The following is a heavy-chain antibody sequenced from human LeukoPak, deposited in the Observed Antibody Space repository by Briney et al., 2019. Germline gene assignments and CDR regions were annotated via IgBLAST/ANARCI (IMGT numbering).Heavy chain of an antibody. CDR3: ARVGSYGSGSYSR. CDR1: GGSISSSSYY. V-gene: IGHV4-39*07. CDR2: IYYSGST. D-gene: IGHD3-10*01. Sequence: SETLSLTCTVSGGSISSSSYYWGWIRQPPGKGLEWIGSIYYSGSTYYNPSLKSRVTISVDTSKNQFSLKLSSVTAADTAVYYCARVGSYGSGSYSRWGQGTLVTVSS. J-gene: IGHJ4*02.